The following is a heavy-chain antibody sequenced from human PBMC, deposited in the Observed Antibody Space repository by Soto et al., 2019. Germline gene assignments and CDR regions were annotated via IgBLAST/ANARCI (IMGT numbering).Heavy chain of an antibody. Sequence: QVQLVQSGAEVKKPVASVKVSCKASGYTFSNYGISWVRQAPGQGPEWMGWISGYNGNTNYAQTLQGRVTMTTDTSTTTAYMELRSLRSDDTAVYYCARGGSSWSAEYYQHWGQGTLVIVSS. D-gene: IGHD6-13*01. V-gene: IGHV1-18*01. CDR2: ISGYNGNT. J-gene: IGHJ1*01. CDR1: GYTFSNYG. CDR3: ARGGSSWSAEYYQH.